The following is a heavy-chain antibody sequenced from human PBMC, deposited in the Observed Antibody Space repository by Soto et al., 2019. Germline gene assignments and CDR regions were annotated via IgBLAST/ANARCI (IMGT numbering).Heavy chain of an antibody. J-gene: IGHJ4*02. V-gene: IGHV3-23*01. CDR3: AKSPRDPSGYYDESYFDY. CDR2: ISGSGGNI. D-gene: IGHD3-22*01. CDR1: GFTFSTYV. Sequence: EVQLLASGGGLVQPGGCLRLSCEAAGFTFSTYVMSWVRQAPGKGLEWVSSISGSGGNIKYADSVKGRFIISRDNSKNTVFMQMNSRRAEDTAVYYCAKSPRDPSGYYDESYFDYSGQGTLVTVS.